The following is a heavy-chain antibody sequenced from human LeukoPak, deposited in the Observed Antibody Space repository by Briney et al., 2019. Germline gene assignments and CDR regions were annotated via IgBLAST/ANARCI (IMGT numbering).Heavy chain of an antibody. V-gene: IGHV4-59*11. CDR1: GDSFSSHY. CDR3: ARSDYYGSGSYYGWFDP. Sequence: SETLSLTCAVSGDSFSSHYWTWIRQPPGRGLEWMGYISYIGTTNYNPSLKSRVTISIDTSKNQFYLKLSSVTAADTAVYYCARSDYYGSGSYYGWFDPWGQGTLVTVSS. J-gene: IGHJ5*02. CDR2: ISYIGTT. D-gene: IGHD3-10*01.